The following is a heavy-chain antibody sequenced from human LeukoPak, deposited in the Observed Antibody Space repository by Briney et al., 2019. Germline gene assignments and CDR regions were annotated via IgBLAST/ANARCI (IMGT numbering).Heavy chain of an antibody. Sequence: SETLSLTCAVYGGSISSYYWSWIRQPPGKGLEWIGYIYYSGSTNYNPSLKSRVTISVDTSKNQFSLKLSSVTAADTAVYYCARYSSSWYPPLGMDVWGQGTTVTVSS. CDR1: GGSISSYY. J-gene: IGHJ6*02. CDR3: ARYSSSWYPPLGMDV. D-gene: IGHD6-13*01. V-gene: IGHV4-59*08. CDR2: IYYSGST.